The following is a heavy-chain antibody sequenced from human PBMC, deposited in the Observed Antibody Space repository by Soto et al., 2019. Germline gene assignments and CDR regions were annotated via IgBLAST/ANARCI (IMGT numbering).Heavy chain of an antibody. V-gene: IGHV1-18*01. J-gene: IGHJ4*01. D-gene: IGHD5-12*01. CDR1: GSTFTDFV. Sequence: QVPLVQSGAEVQKPGASVKVSCKTSGSTFTDFVITCVRQAPELGLEWLGWIYSKAGTINVAPKFQGIVIMTTETSTSTAHLELTSLTFDDSSVYFCARDSGFDFGYWGHGTLVTGS. CDR2: IYSKAGTI. CDR3: ARDSGFDFGY.